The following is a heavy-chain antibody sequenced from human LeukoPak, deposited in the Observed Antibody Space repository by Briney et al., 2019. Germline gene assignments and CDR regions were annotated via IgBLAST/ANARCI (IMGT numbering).Heavy chain of an antibody. CDR2: FYYSGSI. Sequence: SETLSLTCTVSDGSISSYYWSWIRQLPGKGLEWIGYFYYSGSIKYNPSLKSRVTISVDTSKNQFSLKLSSVTAADTAVYYCSRPYSSAWYGAFHISGQGTKVTASS. J-gene: IGHJ3*02. CDR1: DGSISSYY. V-gene: IGHV4-59*08. CDR3: SRPYSSAWYGAFHI. D-gene: IGHD6-19*01.